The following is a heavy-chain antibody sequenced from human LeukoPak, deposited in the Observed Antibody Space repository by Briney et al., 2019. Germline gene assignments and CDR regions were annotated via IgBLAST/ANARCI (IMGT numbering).Heavy chain of an antibody. D-gene: IGHD3-22*01. CDR3: ARGSPPRRNYDSRGYYSYYFDY. J-gene: IGHJ4*02. CDR1: GYTFTSYG. CDR2: ISAYKGNT. Sequence: ASVKVSCKASGYTFTSYGISGVRQAPGQGLEWMGWISAYKGNTHYAQKLQGKVTMTTDTPTSTVYLELRSLRSDDTAVYYCARGSPPRRNYDSRGYYSYYFDYWGQGTLVTVSS. V-gene: IGHV1-18*01.